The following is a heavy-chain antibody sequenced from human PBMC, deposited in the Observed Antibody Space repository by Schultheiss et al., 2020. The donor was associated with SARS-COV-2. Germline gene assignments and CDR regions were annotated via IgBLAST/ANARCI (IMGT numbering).Heavy chain of an antibody. V-gene: IGHV4-59*01. CDR3: ARGRTGYSTGWYNYYLMDV. Sequence: SQTLSFTCSVSGGSISSYYWSWIRQPPGKGLEWIGEVHHSGSTNYNPSLESRVTISRDKPKNQFSLSLNSVTAADTAVYYCARGRTGYSTGWYNYYLMDVWGKGTTVTVSS. CDR2: VHHSGST. CDR1: GGSISSYY. D-gene: IGHD6-19*01. J-gene: IGHJ6*03.